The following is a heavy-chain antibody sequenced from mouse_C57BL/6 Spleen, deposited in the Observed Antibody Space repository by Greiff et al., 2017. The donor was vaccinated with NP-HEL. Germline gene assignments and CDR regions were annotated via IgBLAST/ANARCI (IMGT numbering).Heavy chain of an antibody. CDR2: IYPGSGST. CDR1: GYTFTSYW. CDR3: ARAPGDGNYNY. V-gene: IGHV1-55*01. J-gene: IGHJ2*01. D-gene: IGHD2-1*01. Sequence: QVQLKQSGAELVKPGASVKMSCKASGYTFTSYWITWVKQRPGQGLEWIGDIYPGSGSTNYNEKFKSKATLTVDTSSSTAYMQLSSLTSEDSAVYYCARAPGDGNYNYWGQGTTLTVSS.